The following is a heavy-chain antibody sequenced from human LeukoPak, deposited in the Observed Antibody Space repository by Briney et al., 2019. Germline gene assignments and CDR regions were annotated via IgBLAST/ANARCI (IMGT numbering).Heavy chain of an antibody. CDR3: ARGDMAAQDY. V-gene: IGHV3-48*02. D-gene: IGHD6-6*01. J-gene: IGHJ4*02. Sequence: GGSLRLSCAASGFTFSSYGMHWVRQAPGKGLEWVSHVNSGSFIIYYTDSVKGRFTISRDNAKNSLYLRMNSLRDEDTAVYYCARGDMAAQDYWGQGTLVTVSS. CDR1: GFTFSSYG. CDR2: VNSGSFII.